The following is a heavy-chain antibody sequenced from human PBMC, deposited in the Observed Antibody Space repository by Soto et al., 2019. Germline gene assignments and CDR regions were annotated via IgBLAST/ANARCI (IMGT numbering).Heavy chain of an antibody. Sequence: QVQLQESGPGLVKHSQTLSLTCTVSGYSISSGGCYWSWIRQHPGKGLEWIGYIDYSGSTYYNPSLKSRVTMSLDTSKNQFSLNLSSVTAADAAMFYCARIAKQGARLDFWGQGTMVTVSS. CDR2: IDYSGST. CDR1: GYSISSGGCY. CDR3: ARIAKQGARLDF. D-gene: IGHD1-26*01. V-gene: IGHV4-31*03. J-gene: IGHJ4*02.